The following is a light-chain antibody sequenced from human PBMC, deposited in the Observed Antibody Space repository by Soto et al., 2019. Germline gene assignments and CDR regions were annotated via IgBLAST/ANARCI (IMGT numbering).Light chain of an antibody. CDR2: EVS. Sequence: QSVLTQPPSASGSPGQSVTISCTGTSNDVGGYSYVSWYQQHPGKAPKLMIYEVSKRPSGVPDRFSGSKSGTSASLAITGLQAEDEADYYCQSYDSSLGYVFGTGTKVTVL. CDR3: QSYDSSLGYV. V-gene: IGLV2-8*01. CDR1: SNDVGGYSY. J-gene: IGLJ1*01.